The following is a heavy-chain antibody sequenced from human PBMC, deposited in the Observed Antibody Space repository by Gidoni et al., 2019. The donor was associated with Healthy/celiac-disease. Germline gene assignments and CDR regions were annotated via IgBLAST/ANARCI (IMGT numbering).Heavy chain of an antibody. CDR1: GYTFTSYG. V-gene: IGHV1-18*01. CDR2: ISAYNGNT. CDR3: ARSRAVTTLDAFDI. Sequence: QVQLVQTGAQVKKPGASVKVSCTASGYTFTSYGISWVRQAPGQGLAWMGWISAYNGNTNYAQKLQGRVTMTTDTSTSTAYMELRSMRSDDTAVYYCARSRAVTTLDAFDIWGQGTMVTVSS. D-gene: IGHD4-17*01. J-gene: IGHJ3*02.